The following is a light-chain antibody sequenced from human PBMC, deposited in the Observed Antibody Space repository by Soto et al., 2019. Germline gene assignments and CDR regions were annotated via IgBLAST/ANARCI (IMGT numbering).Light chain of an antibody. CDR1: SSDVGGYNY. Sequence: QSVLTQPPSASGSPGQSVTISCTGTSSDVGGYNYVSWFQQHPGKAPKVIIYGVANRPAGVPDRFSGSKSGNTASLTVSGLQDEDEADYYCSSYAGSNNFVFGTGTKVTVL. CDR3: SSYAGSNNFV. V-gene: IGLV2-8*01. J-gene: IGLJ1*01. CDR2: GVA.